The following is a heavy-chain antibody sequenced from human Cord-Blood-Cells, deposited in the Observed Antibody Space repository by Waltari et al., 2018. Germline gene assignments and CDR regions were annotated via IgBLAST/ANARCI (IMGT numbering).Heavy chain of an antibody. J-gene: IGHJ4*02. V-gene: IGHV3-21*01. CDR2: ISSSSSYI. CDR1: GFTFSSYS. Sequence: VQLVESGGGLVKPGGSLRLSCAASGFTFSSYSMNWVRPALGKGLEWVSSISSSSSYIYYADSVKGRFTISRDNAMNSLYLQMNSLRAEDTAVYYCASDHSSSWYTYDYWGQGTLVTGSS. D-gene: IGHD6-13*01. CDR3: ASDHSSSWYTYDY.